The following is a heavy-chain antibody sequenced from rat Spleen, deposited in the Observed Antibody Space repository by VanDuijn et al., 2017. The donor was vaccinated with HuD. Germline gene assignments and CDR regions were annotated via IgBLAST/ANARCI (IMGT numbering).Heavy chain of an antibody. CDR1: GYSFNIHY. CDR2: IYPGNRNT. CDR3: ARLSGDDAMDA. J-gene: IGHJ4*01. V-gene: IGHV1-35*01. Sequence: QVQLQQSGAELAKPGTSVKLACKASGYSFNIHYIYWVKQRPGQGLEWIGYIYPGNRNTYYSEKFKGKATFTADTSSNTAYMLLGSLTPEDSAYYFCARLSGDDAMDAWGQGASVTVSS. D-gene: IGHD1-1*01.